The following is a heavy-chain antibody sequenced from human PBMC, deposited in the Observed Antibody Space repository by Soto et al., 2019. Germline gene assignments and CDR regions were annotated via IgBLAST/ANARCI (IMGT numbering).Heavy chain of an antibody. V-gene: IGHV3-73*02. CDR2: IRSKANSYAK. CDR3: TSLITMVRGVTPNWFDP. J-gene: IGHJ5*02. D-gene: IGHD3-10*01. CDR1: GFTFSGSA. Sequence: EVQLVESGGGLVQPGGSLKLSCAASGFTFSGSAMHWVRQASGKGLEWVGRIRSKANSYAKAYAASVKGRFTISRDDSKNSGYLQMNSLKTEGTAVYYCTSLITMVRGVTPNWFDPTGQGTLETVST.